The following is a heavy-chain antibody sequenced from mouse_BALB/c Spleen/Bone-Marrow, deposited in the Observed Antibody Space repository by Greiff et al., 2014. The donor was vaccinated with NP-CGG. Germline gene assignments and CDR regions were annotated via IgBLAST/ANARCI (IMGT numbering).Heavy chain of an antibody. CDR1: GYTFTDYA. Sequence: LVESGPEVVRPGVSVKISCKGSGYTFTDYAMHWVKQSHAKSLEWIGVISTYNGNTNYNQKFKGKATMTVDKPSSTAYMELARLTSEDSAIYYCAREVRAPWYAMDYWGQGTSVTVSS. D-gene: IGHD2-14*01. J-gene: IGHJ4*01. CDR3: AREVRAPWYAMDY. V-gene: IGHV1-67*01. CDR2: ISTYNGNT.